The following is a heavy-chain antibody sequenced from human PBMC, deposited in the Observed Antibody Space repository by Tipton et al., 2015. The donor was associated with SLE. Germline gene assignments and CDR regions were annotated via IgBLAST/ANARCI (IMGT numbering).Heavy chain of an antibody. Sequence: TLSLTCTVSGGSISSSSYYWGWIRQPPGKGLEWIGSIYYSGSTYYNPPLKSRVTISVDTSKNQFSLKLSSLTAADTAVYYCARVHRDYYGMDVWGQGTTVTVSS. CDR2: IYYSGST. V-gene: IGHV4-39*01. CDR1: GGSISSSSYY. J-gene: IGHJ6*02. CDR3: ARVHRDYYGMDV. D-gene: IGHD1-1*01.